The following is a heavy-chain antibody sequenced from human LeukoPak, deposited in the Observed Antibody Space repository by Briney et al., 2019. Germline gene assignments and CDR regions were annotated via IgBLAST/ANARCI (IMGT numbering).Heavy chain of an antibody. CDR3: ARSEARAGTFSFDY. Sequence: TLSLTCTVSGGSISSSSYYWGWIRQPPGKGLEWIGYIYYSGSTYCNPSLKSRVTVSVDTSKNQFSLKLSSVTAADTAVYYCARSEARAGTFSFDYWGQGTLVTVSS. CDR1: GGSISSSSYY. D-gene: IGHD6-13*01. V-gene: IGHV4-30-4*08. J-gene: IGHJ4*02. CDR2: IYYSGST.